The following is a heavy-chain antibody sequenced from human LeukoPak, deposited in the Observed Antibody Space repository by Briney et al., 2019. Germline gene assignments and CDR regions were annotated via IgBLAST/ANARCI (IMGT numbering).Heavy chain of an antibody. V-gene: IGHV4-30-2*01. CDR2: IYHSENT. J-gene: IGHJ1*01. CDR1: GGSISSGGYY. CDR3: ARDRGSGAEYFQH. Sequence: SQTLSLTCTVSGGSISSGGYYWSWIRQPPERGLEWIGYIYHSENTNYNPSLKSRVTISVDRSKNQFSLNLTSVTAADTAVYYCARDRGSGAEYFQHWGQGTLVTVSS. D-gene: IGHD6-19*01.